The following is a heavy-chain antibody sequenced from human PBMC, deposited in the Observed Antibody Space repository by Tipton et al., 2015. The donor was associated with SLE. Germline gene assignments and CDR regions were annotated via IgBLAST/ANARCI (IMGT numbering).Heavy chain of an antibody. CDR3: TRDTRYQHASDV. Sequence: QLVQSGAEVKKPGASVRVPCKASGYTFTGFYIHWVRQAPGQGLEWVGWISAYNGKTNYAQMVEGRVTMSTDTSTNKAFMELRSLRSDDTAVYYCTRDTRYQHASDVWGQGTLVTVSS. CDR1: GYTFTGFY. D-gene: IGHD2-2*01. V-gene: IGHV1-18*04. J-gene: IGHJ4*02. CDR2: ISAYNGKT.